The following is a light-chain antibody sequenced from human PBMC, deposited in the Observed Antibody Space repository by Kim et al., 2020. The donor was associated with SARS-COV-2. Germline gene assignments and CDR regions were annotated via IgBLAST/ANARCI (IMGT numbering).Light chain of an antibody. V-gene: IGKV1-16*01. Sequence: ASVGDTVGITCRASLGISNYLAWFRQKPGKAPESLIYEASTLQSGVPSRFQGSGSGTEFTLTINSLQPDDFATYYCHQYDSYPPTFGQGTKLEI. CDR1: LGISNY. CDR2: EAS. CDR3: HQYDSYPPT. J-gene: IGKJ2*01.